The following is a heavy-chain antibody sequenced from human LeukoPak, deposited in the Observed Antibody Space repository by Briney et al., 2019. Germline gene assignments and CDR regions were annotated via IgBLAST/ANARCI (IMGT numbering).Heavy chain of an antibody. D-gene: IGHD3-3*01. V-gene: IGHV4-39*07. CDR1: GGSISSSGYY. Sequence: PSETLSLTCTVSGGSISSSGYYWSWIRQPPGKGLEWIGEINHSGSTNYNPSLKSRVTISVDTSKNQFSLKLSSVTAADTAVYYCARGRLGIFGVVIIQYFDYWGQGTLVTVSS. CDR3: ARGRLGIFGVVIIQYFDY. J-gene: IGHJ4*02. CDR2: INHSGST.